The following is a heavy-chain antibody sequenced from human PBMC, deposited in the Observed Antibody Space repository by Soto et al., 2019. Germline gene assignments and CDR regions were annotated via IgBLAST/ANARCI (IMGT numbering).Heavy chain of an antibody. V-gene: IGHV4-59*12. D-gene: IGHD4-17*01. CDR1: GGSISSYY. Sequence: SETLSLTCTVSGGSISSYYWSWIRQPPGKGLEWIGYIYYSGSTNYSPSLKSRVTISVDTSKNQFSLKLSSVTAADTAVYYCARDGPYGGNNYFDYWGQGTLVTVSS. CDR2: IYYSGST. CDR3: ARDGPYGGNNYFDY. J-gene: IGHJ4*02.